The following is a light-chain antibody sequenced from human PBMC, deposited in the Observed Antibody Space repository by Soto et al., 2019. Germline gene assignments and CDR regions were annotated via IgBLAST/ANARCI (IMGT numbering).Light chain of an antibody. CDR2: SNN. CDR3: AAWDDSLHGF. Sequence: QSVLTQPPSASGTPGQRVTISCSGSSSNIGSNTVNWYQQLPGTAPKLLIYSNNQRPSGVPDRFSGSKSGTSASLAISGLQSEDEADYYCAAWDDSLHGFFGTGTKVTVL. J-gene: IGLJ1*01. V-gene: IGLV1-44*01. CDR1: SSNIGSNT.